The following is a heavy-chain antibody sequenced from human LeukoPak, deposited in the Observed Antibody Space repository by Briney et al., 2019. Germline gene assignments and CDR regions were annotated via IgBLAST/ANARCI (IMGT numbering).Heavy chain of an antibody. V-gene: IGHV3-53*01. CDR3: ARDQQRQYYYYMDV. D-gene: IGHD1-1*01. CDR1: GFTVSSNY. J-gene: IGHJ6*03. Sequence: PGGSLRLSCAASGFTVSSNYMSWVRQAPGKGLEWVSVIYSGGSTYYADSVKGRFTISRDNSKNTLYLQMNSLRAEDTALYYCARDQQRQYYYYMDVWGKGTTVTVSS. CDR2: IYSGGST.